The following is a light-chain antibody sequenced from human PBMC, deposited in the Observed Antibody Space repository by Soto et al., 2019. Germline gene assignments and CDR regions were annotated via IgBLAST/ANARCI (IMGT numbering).Light chain of an antibody. CDR1: QSVSNNY. J-gene: IGKJ1*01. V-gene: IGKV3-20*01. Sequence: EIVLTQSPGTLSLSPGERATLSCRASQSVSNNYLAWYQQKPGQAPRLLIYGASNRATGNPDRFSGSGSGEVFTLTISRVEAEDVAVYYCQEDRISSTFGQGTKVEIK. CDR3: QEDRISST. CDR2: GAS.